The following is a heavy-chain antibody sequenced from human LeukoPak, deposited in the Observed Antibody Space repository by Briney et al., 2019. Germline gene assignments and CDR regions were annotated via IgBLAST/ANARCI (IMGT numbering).Heavy chain of an antibody. Sequence: SETLSPTCTVSGGSISSYYWSWFRQPPGKGLEWFGYFYYSGSTNYNPSLKSRVTISVDTSKNQFSLKLSSVTAADTAVYYCARVRSGYDYRRLGHGGYYYYYMDVWGKGTTVTVSS. D-gene: IGHD5-12*01. CDR3: ARVRSGYDYRRLGHGGYYYYYMDV. J-gene: IGHJ6*03. CDR1: GGSISSYY. CDR2: FYYSGST. V-gene: IGHV4-59*01.